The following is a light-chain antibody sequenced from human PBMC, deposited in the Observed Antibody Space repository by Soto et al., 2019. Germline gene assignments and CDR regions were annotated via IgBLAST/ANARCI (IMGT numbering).Light chain of an antibody. CDR2: DVT. CDR1: SSVVGGSNH. CDR3: SSYTTIRTVK. J-gene: IGLJ2*01. V-gene: IGLV2-14*03. Sequence: QSVLTQPASVSRSPGQSITISCTGTSSVVGGSNHVSWYQQRPDKAPRLMIYDVTNRPSGVSDRFSGSKSGNTASLTISGLQAEDEADYYCSSYTTIRTVKFGGGTKVTVL.